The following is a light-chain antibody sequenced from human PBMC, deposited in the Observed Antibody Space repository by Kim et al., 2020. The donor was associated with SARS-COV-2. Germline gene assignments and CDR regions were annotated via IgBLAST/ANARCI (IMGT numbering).Light chain of an antibody. Sequence: PGAGATLPCRASQSSSSSLAWYQQRPGQPPRLLILDAAIRASGIPARFSGSGSGTDFALTISGLEPEDFAVYYCQQRNNWPPKVTFGGGTKVDIK. CDR3: QQRNNWPPKVT. CDR1: QSSSSS. J-gene: IGKJ4*01. V-gene: IGKV3-11*01. CDR2: DAA.